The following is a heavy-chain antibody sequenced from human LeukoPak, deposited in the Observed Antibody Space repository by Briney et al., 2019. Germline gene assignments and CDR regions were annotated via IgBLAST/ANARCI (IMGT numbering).Heavy chain of an antibody. CDR1: GGTFSSYA. J-gene: IGHJ6*03. CDR3: ARAITDYGDYVDPYYYYMDV. D-gene: IGHD4-17*01. V-gene: IGHV1-69*05. Sequence: SVKVSCKASGGTFSSYAISWVRQAPGQGLEWMGGIIPIFGTANYAQKFQGRVTITTDESTSTAYMELSSLRSEDTAVYYCARAITDYGDYVDPYYYYMDVWGKGTTVTVSS. CDR2: IIPIFGTA.